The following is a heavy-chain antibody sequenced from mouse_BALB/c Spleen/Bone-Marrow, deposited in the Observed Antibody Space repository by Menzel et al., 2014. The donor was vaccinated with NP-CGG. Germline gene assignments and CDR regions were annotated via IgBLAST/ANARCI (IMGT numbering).Heavy chain of an antibody. Sequence: VQLQQSGPELVKPGASVRISCKASGYTFTSFYIYWVRQRPGQGLEWIGWIYPGDFNTKYNEKFKGKATLTADKSSSTASMQLSSLTSEDSAVYFCVRKSQRAYDSMNYWGQGTSVTVSS. D-gene: IGHD2-4*01. J-gene: IGHJ4*01. CDR1: GYTFTSFY. V-gene: IGHV1S56*01. CDR3: VRKSQRAYDSMNY. CDR2: IYPGDFNT.